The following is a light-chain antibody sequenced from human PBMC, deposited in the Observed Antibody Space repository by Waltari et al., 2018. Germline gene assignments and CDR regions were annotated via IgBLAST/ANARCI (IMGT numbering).Light chain of an antibody. CDR3: QSYDSSLSGYV. CDR2: GNS. CDR1: SSNIGAGCA. J-gene: IGLJ1*01. Sequence: QSVLTQPPSVSGAPGQRVTISCTGSSSNIGAGCAVHWYQQLPATAPKLLIYGNSNRPSGVPDRFSGSKSGTSASLAITGLQAEDEADYYCQSYDSSLSGYVFGTGTKVTVL. V-gene: IGLV1-40*01.